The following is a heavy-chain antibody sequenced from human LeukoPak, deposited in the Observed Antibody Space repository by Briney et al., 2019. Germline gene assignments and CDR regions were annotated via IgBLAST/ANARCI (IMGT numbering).Heavy chain of an antibody. CDR2: VYYSGST. Sequence: KSSETLSLTCTVSGGSISSYSWSWVRQPPGRGLEWIGYVYYSGSTTYNPSFKSRVTISLDTSKNQFSLKLSSVTAADTAVYYCARHRSGADPWGQGTLVTVSS. CDR3: ARHRSGADP. V-gene: IGHV4-59*08. CDR1: GGSISSYS. D-gene: IGHD1-26*01. J-gene: IGHJ5*02.